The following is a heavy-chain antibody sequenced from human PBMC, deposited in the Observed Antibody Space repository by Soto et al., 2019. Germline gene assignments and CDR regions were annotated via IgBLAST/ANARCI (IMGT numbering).Heavy chain of an antibody. CDR1: GYTFSTYG. D-gene: IGHD6-13*01. CDR2: ISAYNGDTET. CDR3: AREAAVMAAAGPDY. J-gene: IGHJ4*02. V-gene: IGHV1-18*01. Sequence: QVQLVQSGAEVKKPGASVKVSLKASGYTFSTYGISWVRQAPGQGLEWMGSISAYNGDTETNYAQKFQGRVTMTTDTSTSAAYMELRNLRSDDPAVYYCAREAAVMAAAGPDYWGQGTLVTVSP.